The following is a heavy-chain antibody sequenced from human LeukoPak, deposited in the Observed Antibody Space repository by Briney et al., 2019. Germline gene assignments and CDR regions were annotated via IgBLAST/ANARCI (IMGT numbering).Heavy chain of an antibody. Sequence: SETLSLTCTVSGGSISSGSYYWSWIRQPAGKGLEWIGRIYTSGSTNYNPSLKSRVTISVDTSKNQFSLKLSSVTAADTAVYYCARRAASVWFGAYYFDYWGQGTLVTVSS. CDR2: IYTSGST. J-gene: IGHJ4*02. V-gene: IGHV4-61*02. CDR1: GGSISSGSYY. D-gene: IGHD3-10*01. CDR3: ARRAASVWFGAYYFDY.